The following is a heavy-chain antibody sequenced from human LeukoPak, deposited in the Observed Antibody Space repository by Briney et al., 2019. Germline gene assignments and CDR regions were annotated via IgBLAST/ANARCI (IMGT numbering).Heavy chain of an antibody. D-gene: IGHD1-26*01. CDR1: GFTFSSYW. CDR2: INLDGSIT. Sequence: GGSLRLSCAASGFTFSSYWMHWVRQAPGKGLVWVSRINLDGSITNYADSVKGRFTISRDNAKNSLYLQMNSLRAEDTALYYCAKASRWELLGYFDYWGQGTLVTVSS. V-gene: IGHV3-74*01. CDR3: AKASRWELLGYFDY. J-gene: IGHJ4*02.